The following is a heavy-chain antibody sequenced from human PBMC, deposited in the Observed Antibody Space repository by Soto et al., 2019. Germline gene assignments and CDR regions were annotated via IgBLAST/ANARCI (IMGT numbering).Heavy chain of an antibody. CDR2: ISTYHDDT. Sequence: QVPLVQSGAEVKKPGASVRVSCKASGYTFTSYGISWVRQAPGQGLEWMGWISTYHDDTRYGQNLQGRLTMTTDTSTSTADMELKSLTSDDTAIYYCARGWELDYWGQGSLVIVSS. J-gene: IGHJ4*02. V-gene: IGHV1-18*01. CDR1: GYTFTSYG. CDR3: ARGWELDY. D-gene: IGHD1-26*01.